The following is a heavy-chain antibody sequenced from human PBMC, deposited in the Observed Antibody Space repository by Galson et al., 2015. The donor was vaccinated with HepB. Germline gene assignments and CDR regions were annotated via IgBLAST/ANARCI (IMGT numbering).Heavy chain of an antibody. J-gene: IGHJ3*02. CDR2: VSSSSTTK. CDR1: GFTFSSYS. D-gene: IGHD1-14*01. CDR3: ARAGRLTGDAYDI. Sequence: SLRLSCAASGFTFSSYSMNWIRQAPGKALEWVSYVSSSSTTKYYADSVTGRFTVSRDDANNSLYLEMSSLRDDDTAVYYCARAGRLTGDAYDIWGQGTMVIVSS. V-gene: IGHV3-48*02.